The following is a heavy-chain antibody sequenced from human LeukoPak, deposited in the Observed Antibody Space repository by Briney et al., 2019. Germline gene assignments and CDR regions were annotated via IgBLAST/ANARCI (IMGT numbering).Heavy chain of an antibody. CDR1: GFTFSTYA. V-gene: IGHV3-23*01. D-gene: IGHD3-22*01. Sequence: GGSLRLSCAASGFTFSTYAMSWVRQAPGKGVEWVSVISGSGGSTYYADSVEGRFTISRDNSKNTLYLQMNSLRVEDTAAYYCAKRGYDSNGYYGYFDYWGQGALVTVSS. CDR3: AKRGYDSNGYYGYFDY. CDR2: ISGSGGST. J-gene: IGHJ4*02.